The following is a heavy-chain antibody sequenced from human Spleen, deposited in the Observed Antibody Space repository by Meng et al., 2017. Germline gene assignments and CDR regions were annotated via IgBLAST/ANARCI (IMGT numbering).Heavy chain of an antibody. CDR1: GSTFSIYA. J-gene: IGHJ3*02. V-gene: IGHV3-23*01. CDR3: AKHPQLWLPDAFDI. Sequence: GEPRKISCAASGSTFSIYAVSWVRQAPGKGLEWVSAISGSGGSTYYADSVKGRFSISRDNSKNTLYLQMNSLRAEDTAVYYCAKHPQLWLPDAFDIWGQGTMVTVSS. CDR2: ISGSGGST. D-gene: IGHD5-18*01.